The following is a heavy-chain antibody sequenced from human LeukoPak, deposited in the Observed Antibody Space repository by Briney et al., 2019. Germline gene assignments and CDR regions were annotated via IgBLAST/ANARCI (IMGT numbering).Heavy chain of an antibody. Sequence: SETLSLTCTVSGGSNYWSRIRQPPGKGLEWIGYIHYSGSPNYNPSLKSRVTISVDTSKNQFSLKLSSVTAADTAVYYCAREGGFHSPAGIWGQGTMVTVSS. CDR2: IHYSGSP. D-gene: IGHD1-26*01. J-gene: IGHJ3*02. CDR3: AREGGFHSPAGI. CDR1: GGSNY. V-gene: IGHV4-4*08.